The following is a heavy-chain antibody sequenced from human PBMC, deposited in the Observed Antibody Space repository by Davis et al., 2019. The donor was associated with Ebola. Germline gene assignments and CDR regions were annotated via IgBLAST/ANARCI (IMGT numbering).Heavy chain of an antibody. J-gene: IGHJ5*02. V-gene: IGHV3-7*03. Sequence: GESLKISCAASGFTFSSYWMSWVRQAPGKGLEWVANIKQDGSEKYYVDSVKGRFTISRDNAKNSLYLQMNSLRAEDTAVYYCARDGLKLGYCSSTSCHPWGQGTLVTVSS. CDR1: GFTFSSYW. CDR3: ARDGLKLGYCSSTSCHP. CDR2: IKQDGSEK. D-gene: IGHD2-2*01.